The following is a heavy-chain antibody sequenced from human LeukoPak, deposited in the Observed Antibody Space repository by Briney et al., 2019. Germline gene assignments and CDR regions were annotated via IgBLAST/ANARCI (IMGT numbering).Heavy chain of an antibody. CDR1: GGSISSYY. J-gene: IGHJ4*02. D-gene: IGHD3-22*01. V-gene: IGHV4-59*12. Sequence: PSETLSLTCTVSGGSISSYYWSWIRQPPGKGLEWIGFIYYSGSTNYNPSLKSRVTISVDTSKNQFSLKLSSVTAADTAVYYCARDHDSSGYFGYWGQGTLVTVSS. CDR3: ARDHDSSGYFGY. CDR2: IYYSGST.